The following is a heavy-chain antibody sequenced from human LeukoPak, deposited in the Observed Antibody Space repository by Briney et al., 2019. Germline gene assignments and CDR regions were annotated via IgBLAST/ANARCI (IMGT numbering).Heavy chain of an antibody. Sequence: ASVKVSCKVSGYTLTELSMHWVRQAPGKGLEWMGGFDPEDGETIYAQKFQGRVTMTEDTPTDTAYMELSSLRSEDTAVYYCATGHYYDSSGYYLPYNWFDPWGQGTLVTVSS. CDR2: FDPEDGET. CDR1: GYTLTELS. V-gene: IGHV1-24*01. CDR3: ATGHYYDSSGYYLPYNWFDP. J-gene: IGHJ5*02. D-gene: IGHD3-22*01.